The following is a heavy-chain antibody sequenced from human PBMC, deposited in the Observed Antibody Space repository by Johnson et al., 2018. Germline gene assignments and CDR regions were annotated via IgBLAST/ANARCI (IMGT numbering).Heavy chain of an antibody. CDR3: ARLRTTYHYFDH. J-gene: IGHJ4*02. Sequence: EVQLVQSGAEVKKPGESLKISCTGSGYSFSSFWIAWVRQMPGKGLEWMGIIYPGDSDIRYSPSFQGQVTISADKSINPAYLQWSSLQAPDTAMYYCARLRTTYHYFDHWAQGALVTVSS. D-gene: IGHD2/OR15-2a*01. CDR2: IYPGDSDI. CDR1: GYSFSSFW. V-gene: IGHV5-51*01.